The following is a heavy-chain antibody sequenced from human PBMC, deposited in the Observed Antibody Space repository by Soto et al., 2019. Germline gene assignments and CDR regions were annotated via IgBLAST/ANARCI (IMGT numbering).Heavy chain of an antibody. CDR3: AKDFDIGGAAYYFDY. CDR1: GFTLKSYG. J-gene: IGHJ4*02. Sequence: ESGGGVVQPGRSLRLSCAASGFTLKSYGIHWARQAPGKGLEWVTVISYDGRDKHYADSVKGRFTISRDDSKNTLYLQMNSLRADDTAVYYCAKDFDIGGAAYYFDYWGQGTLVTVSS. D-gene: IGHD3-16*01. V-gene: IGHV3-30*18. CDR2: ISYDGRDK.